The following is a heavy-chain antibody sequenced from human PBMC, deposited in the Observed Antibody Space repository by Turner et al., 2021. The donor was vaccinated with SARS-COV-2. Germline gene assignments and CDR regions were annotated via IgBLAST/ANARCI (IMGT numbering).Heavy chain of an antibody. D-gene: IGHD3-3*01. V-gene: IGHV4-39*01. J-gene: IGHJ4*02. CDR3: ARSNYDFWSGYYTFYFDY. CDR2: IYYSGST. CDR1: GCSISSSRYY. Sequence: QLQLQESGPGLVKPSETLSLPCTVSGCSISSSRYYWGWIRQPPGKGLEWIGSIYYSGSTYYNPSLKSRVTISVDTSKNQFSLKLSSVTAADTAVYYCARSNYDFWSGYYTFYFDYWGQGTLVTVSS.